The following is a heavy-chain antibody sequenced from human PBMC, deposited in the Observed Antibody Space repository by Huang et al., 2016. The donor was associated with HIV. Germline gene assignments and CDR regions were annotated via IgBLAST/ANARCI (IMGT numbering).Heavy chain of an antibody. CDR1: GGSFRNYY. D-gene: IGHD5-18*01. Sequence: QVQLQQWGAGLLKPSETLSLTCAVYGGSFRNYYWSWLRQSPGKGWEWSGEINDRGSTNYSSSLGSRVTMSVDTSKNQFSLRRKSVTAADTGIYYCARGFSYGHFAFWGQGNLVTVSS. CDR2: INDRGST. V-gene: IGHV4-34*01. J-gene: IGHJ4*02. CDR3: ARGFSYGHFAF.